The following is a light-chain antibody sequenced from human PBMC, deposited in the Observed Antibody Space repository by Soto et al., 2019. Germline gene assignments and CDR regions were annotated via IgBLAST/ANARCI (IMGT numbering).Light chain of an antibody. CDR3: QQYSTWPYT. Sequence: ETVMTQSPATLSVSPGERATLSCRASQGVSSNLAWYQQKPGQAPRLLIYGASTRATIIPARFSGSGSGTEFTLTISILQSEDFAVYYGQQYSTWPYTFGQGTKLEIK. CDR2: GAS. V-gene: IGKV3-15*01. CDR1: QGVSSN. J-gene: IGKJ2*01.